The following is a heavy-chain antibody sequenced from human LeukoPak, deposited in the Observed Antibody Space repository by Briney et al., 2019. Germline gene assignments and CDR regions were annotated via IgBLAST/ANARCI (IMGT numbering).Heavy chain of an antibody. CDR3: ARDGSYYDSSGYYWAYYFDY. CDR1: GYTFTSYG. V-gene: IGHV1-18*01. J-gene: IGHJ4*02. Sequence: ASVKVSCKASGYTFTSYGISWVRQAPGQGLEWMGWISAYNGNTNYAQKLQCRVTMTTDTSTSTAYMELRSLRSDDTAVYYCARDGSYYDSSGYYWAYYFDYWGQGTLVTVSS. D-gene: IGHD3-22*01. CDR2: ISAYNGNT.